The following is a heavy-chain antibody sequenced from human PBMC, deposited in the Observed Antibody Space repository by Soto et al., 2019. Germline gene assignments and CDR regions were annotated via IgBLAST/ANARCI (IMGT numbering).Heavy chain of an antibody. V-gene: IGHV3-30*18. CDR3: AKVLKGIAVAGRGDAFDI. D-gene: IGHD6-19*01. CDR1: GFTFSSYG. J-gene: IGHJ3*02. Sequence: XGSLRLSCAASGFTFSSYGMHGVRQAPGKGLEWVAVISYDGSNKYYADSVKGRFTISRDNSKNTLYLQMNSLRAEDTAVYYCAKVLKGIAVAGRGDAFDIWGQGTMVTVSS. CDR2: ISYDGSNK.